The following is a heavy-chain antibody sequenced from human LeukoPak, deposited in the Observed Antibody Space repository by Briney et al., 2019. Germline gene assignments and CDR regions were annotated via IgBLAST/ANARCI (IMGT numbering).Heavy chain of an antibody. Sequence: GGSLRLSCAASGFTLSSYDMHWVRQAPGKGLEWVAVISYDGSKRYYADSVKGRFTISRDNSKNAFLQMNSLRAEDTAVYYCARDYDTSGSYFDFFDYWGQGTLVTVSS. CDR2: ISYDGSKR. CDR3: ARDYDTSGSYFDFFDY. J-gene: IGHJ4*02. V-gene: IGHV3-30-3*01. CDR1: GFTLSSYD. D-gene: IGHD3-22*01.